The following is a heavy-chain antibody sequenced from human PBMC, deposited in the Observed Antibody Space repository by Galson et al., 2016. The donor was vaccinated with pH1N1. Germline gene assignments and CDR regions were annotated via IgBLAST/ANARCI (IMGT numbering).Heavy chain of an antibody. Sequence: SLRLSCAASGFIFGDYAMHWVRQAPGKGLEWVSGISWNSGSIGYADSVKGRVTISSDNAKHSLDLQMNSLRAEDTALYYCAKVVGHLSGYYDYWGQGTLVTVSS. D-gene: IGHD3-9*01. CDR2: ISWNSGSI. CDR3: AKVVGHLSGYYDY. CDR1: GFIFGDYA. V-gene: IGHV3-9*01. J-gene: IGHJ4*02.